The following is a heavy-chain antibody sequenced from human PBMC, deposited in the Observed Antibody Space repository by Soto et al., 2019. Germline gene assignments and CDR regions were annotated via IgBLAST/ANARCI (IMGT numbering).Heavy chain of an antibody. CDR3: AREPYCSSTSCPSPWFDP. CDR1: GFTFSSYW. V-gene: IGHV3-74*01. CDR2: INSDGSST. D-gene: IGHD2-2*01. Sequence: VQLVESGGGLVQPGGSLRLSCAASGFTFSSYWMHWVRQAPGKGLVWVSRINSDGSSTSYADSVKGRFTISRDNAKNTLYLKMNCLRAEDTAVYYCAREPYCSSTSCPSPWFDPWGQGTLVTVSS. J-gene: IGHJ5*02.